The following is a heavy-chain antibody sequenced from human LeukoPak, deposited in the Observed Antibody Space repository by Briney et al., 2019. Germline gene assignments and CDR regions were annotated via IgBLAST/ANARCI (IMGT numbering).Heavy chain of an antibody. D-gene: IGHD3-22*01. V-gene: IGHV4-34*01. CDR1: GGSFSGYY. CDR3: ARHRLSGYYDTGRHYSFDY. CDR2: INHSGST. J-gene: IGHJ4*02. Sequence: SETLSLTCAVYGGSFSGYYWSWIRQPPGKGLEWIGEINHSGSTNYNPSLKSRVTISVDTSKNQFSLKLSSVTAADTAVYYCARHRLSGYYDTGRHYSFDYWGQGTLVTVSS.